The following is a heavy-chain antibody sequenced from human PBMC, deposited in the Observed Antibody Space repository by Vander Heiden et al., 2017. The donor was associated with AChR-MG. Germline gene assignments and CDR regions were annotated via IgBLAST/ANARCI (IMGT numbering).Heavy chain of an antibody. Sequence: QVQLQESGPGLVKPSETLSLTCTVSGGSISSYYWSWIRQPAGKGLEWIGRIYTSGSTNYNPSLKSRVTMSVDTSKNQFSLKLSSVTAADTAVYYCARDSFTARDGYHFNWFDPWGQGTLVTVSS. CDR2: IYTSGST. V-gene: IGHV4-4*07. CDR3: ARDSFTARDGYHFNWFDP. D-gene: IGHD5-12*01. CDR1: GGSISSYY. J-gene: IGHJ5*02.